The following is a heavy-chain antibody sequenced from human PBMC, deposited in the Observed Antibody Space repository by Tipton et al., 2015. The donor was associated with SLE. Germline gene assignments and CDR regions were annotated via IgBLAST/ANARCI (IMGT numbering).Heavy chain of an antibody. CDR1: GGSISSGTYY. D-gene: IGHD3-22*01. Sequence: LRLSCTVSGGSISSGTYYWSWIRQPAGKGLEWIGYIYTSGSTNYNPSLKSRVTISVDTSKNQFSLKLSSVTAADTAVYYCARGYYDSSGPFYYYYGMDVWGQGTTVTVSS. J-gene: IGHJ6*02. CDR2: IYTSGST. CDR3: ARGYYDSSGPFYYYYGMDV. V-gene: IGHV4-61*09.